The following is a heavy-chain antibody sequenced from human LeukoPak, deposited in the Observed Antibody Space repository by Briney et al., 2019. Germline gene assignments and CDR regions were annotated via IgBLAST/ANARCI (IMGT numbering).Heavy chain of an antibody. D-gene: IGHD2-2*01. Sequence: RGESLKISCKCSGYSFTSLWIGWVRQMPPKGLEWIGMVYPGDSDTRYSPSFQGQVTLSPYKSFNTAYLPWSSLKASDTAMYYCARHDSCSSTSCYFDYWGQGTLVTVFS. CDR1: GYSFTSLW. CDR3: ARHDSCSSTSCYFDY. J-gene: IGHJ4*02. CDR2: VYPGDSDT. V-gene: IGHV5-51*01.